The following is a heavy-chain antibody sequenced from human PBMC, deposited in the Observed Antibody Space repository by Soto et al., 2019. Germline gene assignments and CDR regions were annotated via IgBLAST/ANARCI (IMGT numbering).Heavy chain of an antibody. Sequence: QVQLVQSGAEVKKPGSSVKVSCKASGGNFSSYAISWLRQAPGQGLEWMGGIIPVFRTTNYEQKLQGRVTITSDGSPSTAYMELSSLTSADTAVYYCARSYPYRLIQTPAGNQYYYPMDVWGQGTTVTVSS. CDR2: IIPVFRTT. CDR1: GGNFSSYA. V-gene: IGHV1-69*01. CDR3: ARSYPYRLIQTPAGNQYYYPMDV. D-gene: IGHD1-1*01. J-gene: IGHJ6*02.